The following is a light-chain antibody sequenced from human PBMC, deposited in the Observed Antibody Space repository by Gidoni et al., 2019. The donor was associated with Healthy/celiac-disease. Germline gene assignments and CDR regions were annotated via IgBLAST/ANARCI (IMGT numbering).Light chain of an antibody. V-gene: IGKV1-39*01. CDR3: QQSYSTPRT. J-gene: IGKJ1*01. CDR1: QSISSY. Sequence: DIQLTHSPSSLSASVGDRVTITCRASQSISSYLNWYQQKPGKAPKLLIYAASSLQSGVPSRCSGSGSGTDFTLTISSLQPEDFATYYCQQSYSTPRTFXXXTKVEIK. CDR2: AAS.